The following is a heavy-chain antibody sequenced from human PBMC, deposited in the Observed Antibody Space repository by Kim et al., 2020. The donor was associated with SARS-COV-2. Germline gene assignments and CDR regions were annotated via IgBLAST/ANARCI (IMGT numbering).Heavy chain of an antibody. V-gene: IGHV1-3*01. Sequence: ASVKVSCKASGYTFTSYAMHWVRQAPGQRLEWMGWINAGNGNTKYSQKFQGRVTITRDTSASTAYMELSSLRSEDTAVYYCARKVVGEWWFDPWGQGTLVTVSS. CDR2: INAGNGNT. J-gene: IGHJ5*02. D-gene: IGHD2-15*01. CDR3: ARKVVGEWWFDP. CDR1: GYTFTSYA.